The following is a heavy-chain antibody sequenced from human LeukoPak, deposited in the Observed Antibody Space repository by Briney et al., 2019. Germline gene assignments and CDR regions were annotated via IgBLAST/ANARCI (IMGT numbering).Heavy chain of an antibody. Sequence: GGSLRLPCAASGFTFSRYSMNWVRQAPGKGLEWVSSISGGAGGAAYADSVKGRFTMSRDNSKNTLYLQMNSLRADDTAVYYCAKDGGYGSGSYYPDYWGQGTLVTVSS. CDR3: AKDGGYGSGSYYPDY. J-gene: IGHJ4*02. V-gene: IGHV3-23*01. D-gene: IGHD3-10*01. CDR1: GFTFSRYS. CDR2: ISGGAGGA.